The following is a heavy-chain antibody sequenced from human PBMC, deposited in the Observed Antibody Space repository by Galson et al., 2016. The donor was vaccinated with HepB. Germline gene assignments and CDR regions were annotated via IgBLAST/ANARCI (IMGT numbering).Heavy chain of an antibody. J-gene: IGHJ4*02. V-gene: IGHV4-39*01. CDR1: GASLRSSHYY. Sequence: SETLSLTCTVSGASLRSSHYYWAWLRQPPGKGLEWIGSIYSSGRSFYNPSLGGRVTMTVDTSKNEFSLKLNSMSAADTAVYYCHRGHPLLSPPDSIWGQGTLVTVSS. CDR2: IYSSGRS. CDR3: HRGHPLLSPPDSI. D-gene: IGHD2-2*01.